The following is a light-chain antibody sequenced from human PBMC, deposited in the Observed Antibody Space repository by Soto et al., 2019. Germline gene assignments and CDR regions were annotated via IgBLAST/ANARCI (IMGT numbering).Light chain of an antibody. CDR3: SSYTSSSTVV. Sequence: QSALTQPASVSGSPGQSITISCTGTSSDVGAYNYVSWYQHHQGKAPKLLIYDVSHRPSGVSNRFSGSKSGNTASLTISGLQAEDEADYYCSSYTSSSTVVFGGGTKLTVL. V-gene: IGLV2-14*03. CDR1: SSDVGAYNY. J-gene: IGLJ2*01. CDR2: DVS.